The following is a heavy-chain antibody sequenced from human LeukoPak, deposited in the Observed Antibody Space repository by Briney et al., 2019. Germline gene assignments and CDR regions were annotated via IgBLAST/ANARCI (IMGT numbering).Heavy chain of an antibody. D-gene: IGHD2-21*02. J-gene: IGHJ4*02. Sequence: GGSLRLSCAASGFTFSSYAMSWVRQAPGKGLEWVSAISGSGGSTYYAYAATGRFTITSDSSKNTLYLQMNILRAEDTAVYYYANLPYTIGVATGMGDYWGQGTLVTVSS. CDR3: ANLPYTIGVATGMGDY. CDR1: GFTFSSYA. CDR2: ISGSGGST. V-gene: IGHV3-23*01.